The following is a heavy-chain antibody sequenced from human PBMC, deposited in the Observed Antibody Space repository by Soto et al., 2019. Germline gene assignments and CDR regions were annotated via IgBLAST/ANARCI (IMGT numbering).Heavy chain of an antibody. J-gene: IGHJ4*02. V-gene: IGHV4-30-4*01. Sequence: SETLSLTCTVSGGSISSGDYYWSWIRQPPGKGLEWIGYIYYSGSTYYNPSLKSRVTISVDTSKNQFSLKLSSVTAADTAVYYCARDQSLAVAGRRWGQGTLVTVSS. D-gene: IGHD6-19*01. CDR1: GGSISSGDYY. CDR3: ARDQSLAVAGRR. CDR2: IYYSGST.